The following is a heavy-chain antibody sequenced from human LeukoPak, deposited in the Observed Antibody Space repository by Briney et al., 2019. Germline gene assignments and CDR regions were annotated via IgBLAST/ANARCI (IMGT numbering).Heavy chain of an antibody. V-gene: IGHV3-23*01. J-gene: IGHJ6*03. Sequence: GGSLRLSCAASGFTFSNYAMNWVRQAPGKGLEWVSSLSGSGGGSYYADSVKGRFTISRDNAKNTLYLQMHDLRAEDTAVYYCAKPRSGRELYYYTDVWGKGTTVTVSS. CDR2: LSGSGGGS. D-gene: IGHD1-26*01. CDR3: AKPRSGRELYYYTDV. CDR1: GFTFSNYA.